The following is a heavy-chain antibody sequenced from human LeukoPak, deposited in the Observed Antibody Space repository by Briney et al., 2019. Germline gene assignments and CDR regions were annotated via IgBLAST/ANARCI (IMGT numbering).Heavy chain of an antibody. J-gene: IGHJ4*02. Sequence: GGSLRLSCSASGFTLSDYYMGWIRQAPGKGLEWISYISSSGGDKYYADSVKGRFTISRDNAKNSLYLQMNSLRAEDTAVYYCAREEPYGSLDYWGQGTLVTVSS. V-gene: IGHV3-11*01. CDR3: AREEPYGSLDY. D-gene: IGHD3-10*01. CDR2: ISSSGGDK. CDR1: GFTLSDYY.